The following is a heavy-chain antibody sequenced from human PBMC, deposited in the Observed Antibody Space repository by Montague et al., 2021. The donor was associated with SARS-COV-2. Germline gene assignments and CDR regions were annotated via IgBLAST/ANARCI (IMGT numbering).Heavy chain of an antibody. CDR1: DGSFSSSCYS. D-gene: IGHD3-3*01. V-gene: IGHV4-39*01. Sequence: SETLSLTCTVSDGSFSSSCYSWGWLPQPPGQGLEWIGNLYYSGSTYYNPSLKSPVTISVDTTKNQFSLKLSSVTAADTAVYYCARQKMGSVTVFVVVMDDRWFDPWGQGTLVTVSS. CDR2: LYYSGST. J-gene: IGHJ5*02. CDR3: ARQKMGSVTVFVVVMDDRWFDP.